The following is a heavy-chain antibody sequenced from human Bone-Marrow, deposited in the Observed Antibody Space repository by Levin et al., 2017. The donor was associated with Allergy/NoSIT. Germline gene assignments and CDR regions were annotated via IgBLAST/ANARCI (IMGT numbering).Heavy chain of an antibody. CDR2: ISSGGGST. Sequence: GESLKISCAASGFTFSGYGMNWVRQAPGKGLEWVSGISSGGGSTYYADSVKGRFTISRDNSKNTLYLQMNSLRAEDTAEYYCAKLGAGPWGQGTLVTVSS. CDR3: AKLGAGP. J-gene: IGHJ5*02. CDR1: GFTFSGYG. V-gene: IGHV3-23*01. D-gene: IGHD7-27*01.